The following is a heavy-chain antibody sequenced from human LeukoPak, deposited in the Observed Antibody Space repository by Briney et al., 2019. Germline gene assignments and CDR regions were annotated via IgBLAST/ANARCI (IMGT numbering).Heavy chain of an antibody. Sequence: PSETLSLTCAVYGGSFSGYYWSWIRQPPGKGLEWIGEINHSGSTNYNPSLKSRVTISVDTSKNQFSLRLSSVTAADTAVYYCARGRPILSSGSYLYWGQGTLVTVSS. CDR2: INHSGST. CDR3: ARGRPILSSGSYLY. V-gene: IGHV4-34*01. D-gene: IGHD1-26*01. J-gene: IGHJ4*02. CDR1: GGSFSGYY.